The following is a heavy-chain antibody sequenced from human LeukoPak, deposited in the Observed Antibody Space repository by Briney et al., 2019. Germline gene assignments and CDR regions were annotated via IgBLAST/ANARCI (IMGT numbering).Heavy chain of an antibody. J-gene: IGHJ6*03. Sequence: ASVKVSCXASGYTFTSYGISWVRQAPGQGLVWMGWISAYNGNTNYAQKLQGRVTMTTDTSTSTAYMELRSLRSDDTAVYYCARSSSSWYGYYYYYMDVWGKGTTVTVSS. V-gene: IGHV1-18*01. CDR1: GYTFTSYG. D-gene: IGHD6-13*01. CDR2: ISAYNGNT. CDR3: ARSSSSWYGYYYYYMDV.